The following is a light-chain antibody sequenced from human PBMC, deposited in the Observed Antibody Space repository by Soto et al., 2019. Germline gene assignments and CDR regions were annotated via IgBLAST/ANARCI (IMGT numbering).Light chain of an antibody. V-gene: IGKV3-15*01. CDR3: QQYNNWPPWP. J-gene: IGKJ1*01. Sequence: SVLTQSQRTLSFPQGERATLSCRAIQSVRSSYLAWYQQKPGQAPRLLIYGASTRATGIPARFSGSGSGTEFTLTISSLQSEDFAVYYCQQYNNWPPWPFGQGTKVDIK. CDR2: GAS. CDR1: QSVRSSY.